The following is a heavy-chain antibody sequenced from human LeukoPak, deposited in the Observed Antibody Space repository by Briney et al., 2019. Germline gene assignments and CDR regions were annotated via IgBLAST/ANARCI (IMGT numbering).Heavy chain of an antibody. Sequence: GESLKISCKGIGYSFTSYWIGWVRQMPGKGMEWMGVIYPGDSRTRYNPSFQGQVTISVDKSISTAYLQWVSLKASDTAMYYCAWRELTSTWSYPWGQGTLVTVSS. J-gene: IGHJ5*02. CDR2: IYPGDSRT. CDR3: AWRELTSTWSYP. CDR1: GYSFTSYW. V-gene: IGHV5-51*01. D-gene: IGHD3-10*01.